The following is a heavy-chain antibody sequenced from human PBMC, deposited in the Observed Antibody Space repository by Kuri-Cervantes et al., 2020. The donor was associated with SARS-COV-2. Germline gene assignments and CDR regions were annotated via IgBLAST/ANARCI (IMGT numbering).Heavy chain of an antibody. Sequence: GGSLRLSCAASGFTVSSNYMSWVRQAPGKGLEWVSVIYSGGSTYYADSVKGRFTISRDNSKNTLYLQMNSLRAEDTAVYYCARPSHDFWSGYSPNEYWGQGSLVTVSS. CDR3: ARPSHDFWSGYSPNEY. CDR2: IYSGGST. D-gene: IGHD3-3*01. J-gene: IGHJ4*02. CDR1: GFTVSSNY. V-gene: IGHV3-53*01.